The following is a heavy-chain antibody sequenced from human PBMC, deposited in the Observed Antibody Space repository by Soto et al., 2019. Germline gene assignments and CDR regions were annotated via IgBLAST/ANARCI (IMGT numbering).Heavy chain of an antibody. J-gene: IGHJ4*02. Sequence: SETLSLTCTVSGGSISSSSYYWGWIRQPPGKGLEWIGSIYYSGSTYYNPSLKSRVTISVDTSKNQFSLKLSSVTAADTAVYYCARASGYSSGWYGEHYFDYWGQGTLVTVSS. CDR2: IYYSGST. CDR1: GGSISSSSYY. D-gene: IGHD6-19*01. V-gene: IGHV4-39*01. CDR3: ARASGYSSGWYGEHYFDY.